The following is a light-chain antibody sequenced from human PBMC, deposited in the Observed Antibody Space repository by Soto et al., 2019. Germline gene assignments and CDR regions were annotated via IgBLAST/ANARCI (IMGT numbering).Light chain of an antibody. J-gene: IGKJ1*01. CDR1: QSVSSY. CDR3: QQRSNWPSWT. V-gene: IGKV3-11*01. Sequence: EVVLIQSPGTLCLSPGERATLSCRASQSVSSYLALYQQKPGQAPRLLIYDASNRATGIPARFIGSGSGTDFTLTISSLEPEDFAVYYCQQRSNWPSWTFGQGTKVDIK. CDR2: DAS.